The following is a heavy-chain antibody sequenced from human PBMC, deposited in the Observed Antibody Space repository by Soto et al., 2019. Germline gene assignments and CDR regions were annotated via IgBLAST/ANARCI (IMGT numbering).Heavy chain of an antibody. D-gene: IGHD7-27*01. V-gene: IGHV1-2*02. J-gene: IGHJ6*02. Sequence: GASVKVSCKASGYTFIDYFIHWLRQAPGQGLEWMGWINPNSGETKFAQTFQGRVTMTRDTSTSTAYLELNRLRSDDTAMYYCARDRPFVRGGLAWGMDVWGQGTTVTVSS. CDR2: INPNSGET. CDR3: ARDRPFVRGGLAWGMDV. CDR1: GYTFIDYF.